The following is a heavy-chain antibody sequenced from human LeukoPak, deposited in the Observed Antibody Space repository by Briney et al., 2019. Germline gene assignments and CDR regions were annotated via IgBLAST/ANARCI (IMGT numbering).Heavy chain of an antibody. D-gene: IGHD3-22*01. V-gene: IGHV4-4*07. CDR3: ARLKFYDSTGYSPGYYMDV. Sequence: SETLSLTCTVSGGSIISNYWSWIRQSAGTGLEWIGRIYGSGITDYNPSLKSRVTMSLDTSRKQFSLRLTSVAAADTAVYYCARLKFYDSTGYSPGYYMDVWGKGTTVSVFS. J-gene: IGHJ6*03. CDR2: IYGSGIT. CDR1: GGSIISNY.